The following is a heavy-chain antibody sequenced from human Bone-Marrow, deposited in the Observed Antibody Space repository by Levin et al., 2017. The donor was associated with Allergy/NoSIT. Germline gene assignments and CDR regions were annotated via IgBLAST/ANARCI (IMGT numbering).Heavy chain of an antibody. J-gene: IGHJ6*02. Sequence: GGSLRLSCAASGFTVSSNYMSWVRQAPGKGLEWVSVIYRGGSTYYADSVKGRFTISRDNSKNTVYLQMNSLRAEDTAFYYCARDYGSGSYWVGMDVWGQGITVTVSS. CDR2: IYRGGST. CDR1: GFTVSSNY. CDR3: ARDYGSGSYWVGMDV. V-gene: IGHV3-53*01. D-gene: IGHD3-10*01.